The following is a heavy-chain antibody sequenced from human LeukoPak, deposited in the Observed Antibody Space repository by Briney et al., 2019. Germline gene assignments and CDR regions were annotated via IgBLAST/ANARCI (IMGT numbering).Heavy chain of an antibody. V-gene: IGHV3-7*03. CDR2: INQDGSEK. CDR1: GFTFSSYW. CDR3: ARDRPYYDILTGYYDY. D-gene: IGHD3-9*01. J-gene: IGHJ4*02. Sequence: GGSLRLSCAASGFTFSSYWMSWVRQAPGKGLEWVANINQDGSEKYYVDSVKGRFTISRDNAKNSLYLQMNSLRAEDTAVYYCARDRPYYDILTGYYDYWGQGTLVTVSS.